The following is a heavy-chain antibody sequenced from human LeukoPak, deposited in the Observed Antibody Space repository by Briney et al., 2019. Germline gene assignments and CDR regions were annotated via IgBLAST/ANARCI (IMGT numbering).Heavy chain of an antibody. J-gene: IGHJ4*02. CDR1: GGSISSYY. CDR3: ARGGEVEYSYGLPQGY. D-gene: IGHD5-18*01. CDR2: IYYSGST. V-gene: IGHV4-59*01. Sequence: PSETLSLTCTVSGGSISSYYWSWIRQPPGKVLEWIGYIYYSGSTNYNPSLKSRVTISVDTSKNQFSLKLSSVTAADTAVYYCARGGEVEYSYGLPQGYWGQGTLVTVSS.